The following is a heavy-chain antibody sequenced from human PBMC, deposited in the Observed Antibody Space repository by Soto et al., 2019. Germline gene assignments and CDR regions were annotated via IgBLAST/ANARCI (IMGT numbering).Heavy chain of an antibody. CDR1: GFTFSSFG. V-gene: IGHV3-30*03. J-gene: IGHJ3*02. Sequence: PRLSCAASGFTFSSFGMHWVRQAPGKGLEWVAVISNDGSDKDCADSVKGRFTVSRDNSKNKLYLQMNSLRTEDTALFYCARGYCRGTNCTSKERVGGFDPMDIWGEGRMVTVSS. D-gene: IGHD2-15*01. CDR3: ARGYCRGTNCTSKERVGGFDPMDI. CDR2: ISNDGSDK.